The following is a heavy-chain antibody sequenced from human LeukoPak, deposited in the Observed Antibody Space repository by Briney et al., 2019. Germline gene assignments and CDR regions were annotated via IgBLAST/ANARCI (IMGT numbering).Heavy chain of an antibody. J-gene: IGHJ3*02. D-gene: IGHD5-18*01. V-gene: IGHV3-30-3*01. CDR1: GYIFTGYY. CDR2: ISYDGSNK. CDR3: ARTPSVTAMVKDDAFDI. Sequence: SCKASGYIFTGYYMHWVRQAPGKGLEWVAVISYDGSNKYYADSVKGRFTISRDNSKNTLHLQMNSLRAEDTAVYYCARTPSVTAMVKDDAFDIWGQGTMVTVSS.